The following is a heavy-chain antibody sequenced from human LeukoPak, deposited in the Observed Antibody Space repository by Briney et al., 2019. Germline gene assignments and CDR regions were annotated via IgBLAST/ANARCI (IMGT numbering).Heavy chain of an antibody. V-gene: IGHV3-21*01. CDR2: ISGSSSYI. D-gene: IGHD2-2*01. CDR1: GFTFSSYS. CDR3: ARDRYQLLVYYYYYGMDV. J-gene: IGHJ6*02. Sequence: GGSLRLSCAASGFTFSSYSMNWVRQAPGKGLEWVSSISGSSSYIYYADSVKGRFTISRDNAKNSLYLQMNSLRAEDTAVYYCARDRYQLLVYYYYYGMDVWGQGTTVTVSS.